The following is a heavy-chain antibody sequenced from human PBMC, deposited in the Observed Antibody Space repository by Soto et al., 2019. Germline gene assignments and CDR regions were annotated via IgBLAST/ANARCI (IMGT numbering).Heavy chain of an antibody. CDR2: IGGSGGTT. J-gene: IGHJ4*02. CDR1: GFTFSSYA. CDR3: AKGYLTGDLGGLDY. V-gene: IGHV3-23*01. Sequence: GGSLSLSCAASGFTFSSYAMSGVRQAPGRGRWWVSAIGGSGGTTYYADSVKGGFTISRDSSKNTLYLQMNSRRAEDTAVYYCAKGYLTGDLGGLDYWGQGTLVTVSS. D-gene: IGHD7-27*01.